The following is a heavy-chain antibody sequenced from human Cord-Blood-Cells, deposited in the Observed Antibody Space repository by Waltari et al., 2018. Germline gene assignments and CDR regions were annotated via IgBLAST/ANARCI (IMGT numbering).Heavy chain of an antibody. J-gene: IGHJ6*03. Sequence: QVQLVESGGGVVQPGRSLRLSCAASGFTFSSYGMHWVRQAPGKGLAWVAVISYDGSNKYYADSVKGRFTISRDNSKNTLYLQMNSLRAEDTAVYYCAKGYYMDVWGKGTTVTVSS. CDR3: AKGYYMDV. CDR1: GFTFSSYG. V-gene: IGHV3-30*18. CDR2: ISYDGSNK.